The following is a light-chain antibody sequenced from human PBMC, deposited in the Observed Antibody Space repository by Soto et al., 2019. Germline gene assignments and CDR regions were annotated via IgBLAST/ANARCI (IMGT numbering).Light chain of an antibody. J-gene: IGLJ2*01. V-gene: IGLV2-14*01. Sequence: QSVLTQPASVSGSPGQSITISCTGTSSDVGGYNYVSWYQQHPGKAPKLMIYDVSNRPSGVSNRFSGSKSGNTASLTISGPQAEVEADYFRSSYTSSSLVVFGGGTQLTVL. CDR1: SSDVGGYNY. CDR3: SSYTSSSLVV. CDR2: DVS.